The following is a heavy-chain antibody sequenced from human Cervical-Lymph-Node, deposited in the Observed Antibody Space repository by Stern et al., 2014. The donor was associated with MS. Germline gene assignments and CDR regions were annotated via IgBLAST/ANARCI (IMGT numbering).Heavy chain of an antibody. J-gene: IGHJ4*02. CDR1: GFTFSSHW. CDR3: VRNWWGPDH. V-gene: IGHV3-74*02. CDR2: LNYDGSDT. Sequence: EVQLVESGGGLVQPGGSLRLSCAASGFTFSSHWMHWVRHVPGKGLVWISRLNYDGSDTSYADSVWGRFTISRDNANNTLYLQMSSLRVEDTAIYYCVRNWWGPDHWGQGTLVTVSS. D-gene: IGHD2-8*02.